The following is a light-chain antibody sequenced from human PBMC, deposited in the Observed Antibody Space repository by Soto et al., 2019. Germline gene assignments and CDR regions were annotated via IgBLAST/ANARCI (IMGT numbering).Light chain of an antibody. CDR2: EGG. V-gene: IGLV2-23*01. Sequence: SVLTQPASVSGSLGQSITISCTGTSSDIGNYNLVSWYQQYPGKAPKLMIYEGGKRPPGISNRFSDSKSANTASLTISGLQPEDEADYYCCSYAGASTWVFGGGTKVTVL. CDR1: SSDIGNYNL. CDR3: CSYAGASTWV. J-gene: IGLJ3*02.